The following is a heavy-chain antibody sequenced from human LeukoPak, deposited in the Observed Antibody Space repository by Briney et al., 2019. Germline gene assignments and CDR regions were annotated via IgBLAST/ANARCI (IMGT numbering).Heavy chain of an antibody. CDR3: ARDNYDYGDYYFDY. CDR1: GFTFSTYG. Sequence: GGSLRLSCAVSGFTFSTYGMNWLRQAPGRGLEWVSFTSSGSRSIYYADSVKGRFTISRDNAKNSLSLQMNSLRTEDTAVYYCARDNYDYGDYYFDYWGQGTLVTVSS. D-gene: IGHD4-17*01. CDR2: TSSGSRSI. V-gene: IGHV3-21*01. J-gene: IGHJ4*02.